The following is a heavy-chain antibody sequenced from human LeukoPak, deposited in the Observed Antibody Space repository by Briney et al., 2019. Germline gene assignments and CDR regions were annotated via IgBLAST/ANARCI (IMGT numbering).Heavy chain of an antibody. Sequence: SETLSLTCAVSGGSISSSNWWSWVRQPPGKGLEWIGSIYYSGSTYYNPSLKSRVTISVDTSKNQFSLKLSSVTAADTAVYYCARLFDYWGQGTLVTVSS. CDR3: ARLFDY. CDR1: GGSISSSNW. J-gene: IGHJ4*02. V-gene: IGHV4-39*01. CDR2: IYYSGST.